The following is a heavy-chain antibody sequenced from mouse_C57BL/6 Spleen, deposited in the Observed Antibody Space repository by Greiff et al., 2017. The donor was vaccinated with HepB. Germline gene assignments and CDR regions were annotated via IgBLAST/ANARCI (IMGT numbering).Heavy chain of an antibody. CDR2: ISSGGDYI. J-gene: IGHJ4*01. CDR1: GFTFSSYA. D-gene: IGHD2-5*01. Sequence: EVKLVESGEGLVKPGGSLKLSCAASGFTFSSYAMSWVRPTPEKRLEWVAYISSGGDYIYYADTVKGRFTISRDHARNTLYLQMSSLKSEDTAMYYCTRGALYYSNYLYAMDYWGQGTSVTVSS. V-gene: IGHV5-9-1*02. CDR3: TRGALYYSNYLYAMDY.